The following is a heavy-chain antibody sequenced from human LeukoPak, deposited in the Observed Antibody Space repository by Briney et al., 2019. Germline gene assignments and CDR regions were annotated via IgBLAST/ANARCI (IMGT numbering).Heavy chain of an antibody. D-gene: IGHD3-16*02. V-gene: IGHV4-59*01. CDR1: GGSIANYY. CDR2: SYYTGPT. J-gene: IGHJ4*02. Sequence: SETLSLTCTVSGGSIANYYWRWLRQTPGKGLEWIGFSYYTGPTNYNPSLKSRVTISIDTSKSQFSLRLTSVTPADTAIYYCARDYPHFFDNWGQGALVTVSS. CDR3: ARDYPHFFDN.